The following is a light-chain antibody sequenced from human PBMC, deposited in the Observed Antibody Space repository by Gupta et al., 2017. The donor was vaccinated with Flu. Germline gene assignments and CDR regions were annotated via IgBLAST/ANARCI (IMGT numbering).Light chain of an antibody. CDR2: KAS. CDR1: QSIDRW. J-gene: IGKJ1*01. CDR3: QNDDSFSRH. V-gene: IGKV1-5*03. Sequence: DIQMTQSPSTLSASVGDRVTITCRASQSIDRWLAWYQQKPGKAPKLLIYKASTLNSGVPSRFSGSGSGTEFTLTITSLQPDDFATYYCQNDDSFSRHFGQWTKVEIK.